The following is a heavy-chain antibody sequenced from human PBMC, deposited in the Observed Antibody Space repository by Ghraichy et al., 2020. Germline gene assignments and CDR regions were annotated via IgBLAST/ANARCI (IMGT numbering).Heavy chain of an antibody. CDR3: AKGLGSGYYGASDNYHGLDV. CDR2: ISSDGRNT. CDR1: GFSGYG. V-gene: IGHV3-30*18. D-gene: IGHD5-12*01. Sequence: GESLNISCGASGFSGYGIHWVRQAPGKGLEWVAVISSDGRNTYFEDSVKGRFTISRDNSKSTVYLQMNSLRPEDSGVYFCAKGLGSGYYGASDNYHGLDVWGLGTTVTVSS. J-gene: IGHJ6*02.